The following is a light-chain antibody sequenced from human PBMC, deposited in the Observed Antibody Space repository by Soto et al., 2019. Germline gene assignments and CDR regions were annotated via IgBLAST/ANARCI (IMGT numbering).Light chain of an antibody. Sequence: IQLTQSPSSLSASVGDRVTITCRASQDIAIYLAWYQQKPGEAPKLLIYAASTLYGGVPSRYSGSGSGTDFALTITSLQSEDFATSYFQQLRMYPSPFGGGTKVEIK. CDR1: QDIAIY. CDR3: QQLRMYPSP. J-gene: IGKJ4*01. CDR2: AAS. V-gene: IGKV1-9*01.